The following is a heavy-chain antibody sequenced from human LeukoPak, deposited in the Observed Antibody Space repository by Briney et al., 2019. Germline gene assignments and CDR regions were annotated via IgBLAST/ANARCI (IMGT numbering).Heavy chain of an antibody. J-gene: IGHJ3*02. CDR1: GYTFTSYG. V-gene: IGHV1-18*01. D-gene: IGHD2-2*01. CDR3: ARYAIEDIVVVPAAADAFDI. Sequence: ASVKVSCKASGYTFTSYGISWVRQAPGQGLEWMGWISAYNGNTNYAQKLQGRVTMTTDTSTSTAYMELRSLRSDDAAVYYCARYAIEDIVVVPAAADAFDIWGQGTMVTVSS. CDR2: ISAYNGNT.